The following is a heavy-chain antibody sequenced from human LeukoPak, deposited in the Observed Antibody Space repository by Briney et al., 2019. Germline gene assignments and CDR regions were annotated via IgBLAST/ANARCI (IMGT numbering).Heavy chain of an antibody. CDR1: GYTFRNYG. D-gene: IGHD5-12*01. Sequence: GASVKVSCKASGYTFRNYGISWVRQATGQGLEWMGWTNPNSGNTGYAQKFQGRVTMTRNTSISTAYMELSSLRSEDTAVYYCARGDSGYDFFWGQGTLVTVSS. CDR3: ARGDSGYDFF. V-gene: IGHV1-8*02. CDR2: TNPNSGNT. J-gene: IGHJ4*02.